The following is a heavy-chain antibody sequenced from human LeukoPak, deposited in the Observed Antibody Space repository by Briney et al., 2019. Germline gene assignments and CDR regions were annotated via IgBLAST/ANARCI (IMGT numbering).Heavy chain of an antibody. J-gene: IGHJ5*02. CDR3: AGQIAVAKGVVWFDT. Sequence: SETLSLTCAVYGGSFSGYYWSWIRQPPGKGLEWIGEINHSGGTNYNPSLKSRVTISVDTSKNQFSLKLSSVTAADTAVYYCAGQIAVAKGVVWFDTWGQGTLVTVSS. D-gene: IGHD6-19*01. V-gene: IGHV4-34*01. CDR1: GGSFSGYY. CDR2: INHSGGT.